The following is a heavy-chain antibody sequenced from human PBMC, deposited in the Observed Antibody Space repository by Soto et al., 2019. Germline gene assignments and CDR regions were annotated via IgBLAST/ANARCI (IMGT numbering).Heavy chain of an antibody. CDR3: ARDPVYYDFWSGSGMQFDY. CDR2: IIPILGIA. J-gene: IGHJ4*02. D-gene: IGHD3-3*01. V-gene: IGHV1-69*04. Sequence: GASVKVSCKASGGTFSGYTISWVRQAPGQGLEWMGRIIPILGIANYAQKFQGRVTITADKSTSTAYMELSSLRSEDTAVYYCARDPVYYDFWSGSGMQFDYWGQGTLVTVSS. CDR1: GGTFSGYT.